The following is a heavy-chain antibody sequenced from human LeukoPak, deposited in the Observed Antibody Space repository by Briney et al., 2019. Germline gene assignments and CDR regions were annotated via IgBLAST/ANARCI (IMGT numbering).Heavy chain of an antibody. CDR1: GGSFSGYY. D-gene: IGHD3-22*01. J-gene: IGHJ4*02. Sequence: PSETLSLTCAVYGGSFSGYYWSWIRQPPGKGLEWIGEINHSGSTNYNPSLKSRVTISVDTSKNQFSLKLSSVTAADTAVYYCARHLYDSSGYADYWGQGTLVTVSS. V-gene: IGHV4-34*01. CDR3: ARHLYDSSGYADY. CDR2: INHSGST.